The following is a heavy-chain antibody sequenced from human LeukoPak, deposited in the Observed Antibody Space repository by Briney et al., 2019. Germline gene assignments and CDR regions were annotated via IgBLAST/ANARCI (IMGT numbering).Heavy chain of an antibody. Sequence: ASVKVSCKASGNTFSSYYMHWVRQAPGQGLEWMGIINPSGGSTTYAQKFQGRVTMTGDTSTSTVYMELSSLRSEDTAVYYCARGGVLRFLEHLDYWGQGTLVTVSS. D-gene: IGHD3-3*01. CDR2: INPSGGST. J-gene: IGHJ4*02. V-gene: IGHV1-46*01. CDR1: GNTFSSYY. CDR3: ARGGVLRFLEHLDY.